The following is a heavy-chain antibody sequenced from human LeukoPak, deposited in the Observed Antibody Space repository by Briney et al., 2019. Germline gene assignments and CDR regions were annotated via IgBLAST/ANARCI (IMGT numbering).Heavy chain of an antibody. D-gene: IGHD2-21*02. V-gene: IGHV3-11*04. CDR1: GYSISSGYY. CDR3: ARVGVTGFDY. CDR2: ISSSSSTI. Sequence: PSETLSLTCTVSGYSISSGYYWGWIRQPPGKGLEWVSYISSSSSTIYYADSVKGRFTISRDNAKNSLYLQMNSLRAEDTAVYYCARVGVTGFDYWGQGTLVTVSS. J-gene: IGHJ4*02.